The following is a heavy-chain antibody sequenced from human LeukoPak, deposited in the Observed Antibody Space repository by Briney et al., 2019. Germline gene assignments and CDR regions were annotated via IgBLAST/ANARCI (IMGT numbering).Heavy chain of an antibody. CDR3: ARAPTSVSNPYYFDY. CDR1: GYSFSNYW. J-gene: IGHJ4*02. Sequence: GESLKISCKASGYSFSNYWIGWVRQMPGKGLEWMGIIYPGDSDTRYSPSLQGQVTISADKSITTGYLQWSSLKASDTAMYYCARAPTSVSNPYYFDYWGQGALVTASS. CDR2: IYPGDSDT. D-gene: IGHD4-11*01. V-gene: IGHV5-51*01.